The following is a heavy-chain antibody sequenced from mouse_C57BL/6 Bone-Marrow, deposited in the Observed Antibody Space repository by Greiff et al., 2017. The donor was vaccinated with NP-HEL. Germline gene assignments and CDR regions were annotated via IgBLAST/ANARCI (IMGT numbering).Heavy chain of an antibody. CDR1: GFTFSDYG. D-gene: IGHD1-1*01. Sequence: EVQGVESGGGLVQPGGSLKLSCAASGFTFSDYGMAWVRQAPRKGPEWVAFISNLAYSIYYADTVTGRFTISRENAKNTLYLEMSSLRSEDTAMYYCARPLYSGSPAWFAYWGQGTLVTVSA. V-gene: IGHV5-15*01. CDR3: ARPLYSGSPAWFAY. J-gene: IGHJ3*01. CDR2: ISNLAYSI.